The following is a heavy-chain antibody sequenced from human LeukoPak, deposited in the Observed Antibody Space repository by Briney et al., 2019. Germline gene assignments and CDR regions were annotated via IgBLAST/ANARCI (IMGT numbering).Heavy chain of an antibody. V-gene: IGHV1-69*01. J-gene: IGHJ6*04. CDR3: ARGGEHIVVVTAPNRLYYYGMDV. CDR2: IXXIFGTA. Sequence: XWXXQXPGXGRXWMGGIXXIFGTANYAQKFQGRVTITADESTSTAYMELSSLRSEDTAVYYCARGGEHIVVVTAPNRLYYYGMDVWGKGTTVTVSS. D-gene: IGHD2-21*02.